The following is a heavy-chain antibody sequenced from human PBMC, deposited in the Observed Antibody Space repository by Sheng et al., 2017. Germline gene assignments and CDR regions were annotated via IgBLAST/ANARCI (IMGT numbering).Heavy chain of an antibody. V-gene: IGHV3-30*04. J-gene: IGHJ4*02. D-gene: IGHD2-15*01. CDR3: AENGGGGSFSLGY. CDR1: GFTFSTYS. Sequence: VQLVESGGGLVQPGGSLRLSCAASGFTFSTYSMHWVRQAPGKGLEWVAVVSSDGSNKYYADSVKGRFTISRDNSKNTVYLQMNSLRTEDTAVYYCAENGGGGSFSLGYWGQGTLLTVSP. CDR2: VSSDGSNK.